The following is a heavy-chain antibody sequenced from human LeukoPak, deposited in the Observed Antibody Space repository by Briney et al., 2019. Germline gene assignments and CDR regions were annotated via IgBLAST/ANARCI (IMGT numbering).Heavy chain of an antibody. CDR2: ISSGSSYI. V-gene: IGHV3-21*01. J-gene: IGHJ3*02. D-gene: IGHD4-17*01. Sequence: GGSLRLSCAASGFTFSSYSMNWVRQAPGEGLEWVSSISSGSSYIYYADSVKGRFTISRDNAKNSLYLQMNSLRAEDTAVYYCARVPVTGAFDIWGQGTMVTVSS. CDR1: GFTFSSYS. CDR3: ARVPVTGAFDI.